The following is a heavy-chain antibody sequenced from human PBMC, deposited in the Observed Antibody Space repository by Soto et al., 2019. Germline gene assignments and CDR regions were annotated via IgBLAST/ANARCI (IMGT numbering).Heavy chain of an antibody. CDR3: ARRASAAGNIVATITGYYYYTDV. J-gene: IGHJ6*03. Sequence: GESLKISCKGSGYSFTSYWIGWVRQMPGKGLEWMGIIYPGDSDTRYSPSFQGQVTISADKSISTAYLQWSSLKASDTAMYYCARRASAAGNIVATITGYYYYTDVWGKGTTVTVSS. D-gene: IGHD5-12*01. CDR2: IYPGDSDT. V-gene: IGHV5-51*01. CDR1: GYSFTSYW.